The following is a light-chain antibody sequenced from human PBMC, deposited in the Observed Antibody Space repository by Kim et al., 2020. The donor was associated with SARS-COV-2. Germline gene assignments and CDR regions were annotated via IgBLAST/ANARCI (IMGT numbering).Light chain of an antibody. CDR2: DVN. Sequence: GQSITISCPGTSSDIAGYNSVSWYQEHPGRAPKLLIYDVNDRPSGVSSRFSGSKSGNTASLTISGLQAEDEAEYYCSSYTSTTTRVFGTGTKVTVL. CDR3: SSYTSTTTRV. J-gene: IGLJ1*01. CDR1: SSDIAGYNS. V-gene: IGLV2-14*03.